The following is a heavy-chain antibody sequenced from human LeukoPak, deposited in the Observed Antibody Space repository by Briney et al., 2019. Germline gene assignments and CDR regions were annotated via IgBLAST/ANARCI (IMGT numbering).Heavy chain of an antibody. V-gene: IGHV1-58*02. CDR1: GFTFTSSA. Sequence: TSVKVSCKASGFTFTSSAMQWARQARGQRLEWIGWIVVGSGNTNYAQKFQERVIITRDMSTSTAYTELSSLRSEDTAVYYCAVGVRGYSSSWYIFDYGMDVWGQGTTVTVSS. CDR3: AVGVRGYSSSWYIFDYGMDV. D-gene: IGHD6-13*01. J-gene: IGHJ6*02. CDR2: IVVGSGNT.